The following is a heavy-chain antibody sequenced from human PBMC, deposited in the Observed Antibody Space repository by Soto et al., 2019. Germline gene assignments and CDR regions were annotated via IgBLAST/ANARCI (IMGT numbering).Heavy chain of an antibody. J-gene: IGHJ4*02. CDR3: AKDTSPLTTVVTDFDY. CDR2: ISGSGGST. V-gene: IGHV3-23*01. CDR1: GFTFSSYA. Sequence: GGSLRLSCAASGFTFSSYAMSWVRQAPGKGLEWVSAISGSGGSTYYADSVKGRFTISRDNSKNTLYLQMNSLRAEDTAVYYCAKDTSPLTTVVTDFDYWGQGTLVTVSS. D-gene: IGHD4-17*01.